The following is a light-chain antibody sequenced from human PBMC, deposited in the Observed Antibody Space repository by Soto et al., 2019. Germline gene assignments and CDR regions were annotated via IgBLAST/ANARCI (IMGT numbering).Light chain of an antibody. V-gene: IGKV1-12*01. J-gene: IGKJ5*01. CDR2: RVS. CDR3: LQGSNFPCT. Sequence: DLEMTQSPSSVSASIGERVTITCRASQEIGRRLAWLLQRPGKAPRLLTQRVSALQVGVPARFSSSGSGTEFCITVRILDPDDFATYYCLQGSNFPCTFG. CDR1: QEIGRR.